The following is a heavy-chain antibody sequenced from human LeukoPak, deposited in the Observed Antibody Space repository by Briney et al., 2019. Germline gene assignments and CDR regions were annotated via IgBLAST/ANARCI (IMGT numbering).Heavy chain of an antibody. CDR3: ARDDSSGWGPYYYGMDV. Sequence: PGGSLRLSCAASGFTFSSYWMSWVRQAPGKGLEWVANIKQDGSEKYYVGSVKGRFTISRDNAKNSLYLQMNSLRAEDTAVYYCARDDSSGWGPYYYGMDVWGQGTTVTVSS. CDR2: IKQDGSEK. D-gene: IGHD6-19*01. CDR1: GFTFSSYW. J-gene: IGHJ6*02. V-gene: IGHV3-7*03.